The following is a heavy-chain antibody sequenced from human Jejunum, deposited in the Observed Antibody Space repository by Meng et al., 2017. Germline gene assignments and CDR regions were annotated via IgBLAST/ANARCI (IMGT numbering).Heavy chain of an antibody. D-gene: IGHD3-22*01. V-gene: IGHV3-72*01. CDR1: GFTFSDHY. CDR2: SRNKARSYTT. J-gene: IGHJ4*02. Sequence: GESLKISCAASGFTFSDHYMDWVRQAPGKGLEWVGRSRNKARSYTTEYAASVQGRFTISRDDSKNSLYLQMNSLKTEDTAVYYCARVASGGYYYFDYWSLGTLVTVSS. CDR3: ARVASGGYYYFDY.